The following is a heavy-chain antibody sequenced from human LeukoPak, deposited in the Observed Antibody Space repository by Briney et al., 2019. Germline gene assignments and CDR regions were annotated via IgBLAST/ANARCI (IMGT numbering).Heavy chain of an antibody. Sequence: GGSLRLSCAASGFAFSSFPMTWVRQAPGKGLQWVSAIGGSGRNSYYGDSVKGRFTISRDNSRNTLFLQMNGLRAEDTAVYFCARVRYCSSNSCSIRYFDYWGRGTLVTVSS. D-gene: IGHD2-2*01. CDR3: ARVRYCSSNSCSIRYFDY. CDR2: IGGSGRNS. CDR1: GFAFSSFP. V-gene: IGHV3-23*02. J-gene: IGHJ4*02.